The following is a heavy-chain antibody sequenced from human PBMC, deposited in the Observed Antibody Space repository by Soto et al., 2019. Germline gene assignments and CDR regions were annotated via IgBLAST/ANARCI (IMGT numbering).Heavy chain of an antibody. CDR2: INTGNGNT. V-gene: IGHV1-3*04. J-gene: IGHJ6*01. CDR3: ARGEQFYHYYHGMDV. Sequence: ASVKVSCKASGYSFTTHAMIWVRQAPGQRPEWMEWINTGNGNTRYSPKFQGRVNITRDTSACTAYMELSSLKSEDTAVYYCARGEQFYHYYHGMDVRRQGSTVTVSS. CDR1: GYSFTTHA.